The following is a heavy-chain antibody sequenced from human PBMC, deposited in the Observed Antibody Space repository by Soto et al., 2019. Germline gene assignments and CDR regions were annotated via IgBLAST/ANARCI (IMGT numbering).Heavy chain of an antibody. CDR3: AKERSSWGYYYYGMDV. D-gene: IGHD6-13*01. CDR1: LFTFSSYI. CDR2: ISYDGSNK. Sequence: ALRLSSAPPLFTFSSYIMHCGRQAPGKGLEWVAVISYDGSNKYYADSVKGRFTISRDNSKNTLYLQMNSLRAEDTAVYYCAKERSSWGYYYYGMDVWGQGTTVTSP. J-gene: IGHJ6*02. V-gene: IGHV3-30*18.